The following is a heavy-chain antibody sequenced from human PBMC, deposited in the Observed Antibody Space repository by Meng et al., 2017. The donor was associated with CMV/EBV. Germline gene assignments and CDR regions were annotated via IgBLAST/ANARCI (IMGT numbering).Heavy chain of an antibody. V-gene: IGHV3-30*02. CDR3: AKDSDACWGTSFDH. CDR1: GFTFSRNG. J-gene: IGHJ4*02. CDR2: IRYDISNE. Sequence: GESLKTSCAASGFTFSRNGVHWVRQAPGTGLEWVAFIRYDISNEYYGDSVKGRFTISRDNSKNTLYLQMNSLGAEDTPIYYCAKDSDACWGTSFDHWGQGTLVTVSS. D-gene: IGHD3-16*01.